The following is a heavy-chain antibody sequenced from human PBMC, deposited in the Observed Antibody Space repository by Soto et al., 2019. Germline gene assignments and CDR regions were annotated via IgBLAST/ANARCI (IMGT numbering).Heavy chain of an antibody. D-gene: IGHD2-15*01. CDR2: VSGSGATT. J-gene: IGHJ4*02. CDR1: GFTFGTYS. Sequence: PGGSLRLSCAASGFTFGTYSMSWVRQAPGKGLEWVSAVSGSGATTYYADSVKGRFTISRDNSKDTLYLQMDSLRAEATALYYCAVSVYTLAWPLDYWGQGTLVTVSS. V-gene: IGHV3-23*01. CDR3: AVSVYTLAWPLDY.